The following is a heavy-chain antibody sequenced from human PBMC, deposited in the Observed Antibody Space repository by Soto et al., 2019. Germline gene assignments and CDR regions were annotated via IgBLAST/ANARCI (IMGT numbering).Heavy chain of an antibody. V-gene: IGHV4-30-2*01. Sequence: QLQLQESGSGLVKPSQTLSLTCAVSGGSISSGGYSWSWIRQPPGRGLEGIRYISHSGSIYYNPSLRSRVTMSVDRSKTQFSLKLSAVTAADTAVYNCARVPDYWGQGTRVTVSS. CDR3: ARVPDY. CDR1: GGSISSGGYS. J-gene: IGHJ4*02. CDR2: ISHSGSI.